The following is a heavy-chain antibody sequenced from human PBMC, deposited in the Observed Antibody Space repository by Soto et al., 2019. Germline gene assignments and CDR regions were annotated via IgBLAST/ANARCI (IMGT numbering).Heavy chain of an antibody. CDR1: GYTFTAYS. Sequence: ASVKVSCKTSGYTFTAYSMHWVRQAPGQGLEWLGVVNPSDGATSYAQKFRGRVAMARDTSTSTFYMDMSTLISEDTALYYCARAKKTLNYNGVYSGVDPWGQGTLVSVSS. CDR2: VNPSDGAT. CDR3: ARAKKTLNYNGVYSGVDP. D-gene: IGHD4-17*01. J-gene: IGHJ5*02. V-gene: IGHV1-46*01.